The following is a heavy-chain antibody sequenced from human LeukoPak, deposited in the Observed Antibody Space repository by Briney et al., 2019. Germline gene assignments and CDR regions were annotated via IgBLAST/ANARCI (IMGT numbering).Heavy chain of an antibody. V-gene: IGHV4-39*01. CDR3: ARQLAAGNDAFDI. J-gene: IGHJ3*02. CDR2: IYYNENT. CDR1: GVSIYSSTVY. D-gene: IGHD2-15*01. Sequence: SETLSLTCSVSGVSIYSSTVYWAWIRQPPGKGLEFIGSIYYNENTYHNPSLRSRLTISVATSTNHFYLRLTSVTAADPSIYYCARQLAAGNDAFDIWGQGTAVTVSS.